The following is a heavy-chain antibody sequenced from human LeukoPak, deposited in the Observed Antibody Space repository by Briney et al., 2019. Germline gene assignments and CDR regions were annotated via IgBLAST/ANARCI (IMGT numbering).Heavy chain of an antibody. CDR2: IYYSGST. Sequence: PSETLSLTCTVSGGSISSYYWSWIRQPPGKGLEWIGYIYYSGSTNYNPSLKSRVTISVDTSKNQFSLKLSSVTAADTAVYYCARDGGMWFDYWGQGTLVTVSS. CDR3: ARDGGMWFDY. V-gene: IGHV4-59*01. J-gene: IGHJ4*02. D-gene: IGHD3-16*01. CDR1: GGSISSYY.